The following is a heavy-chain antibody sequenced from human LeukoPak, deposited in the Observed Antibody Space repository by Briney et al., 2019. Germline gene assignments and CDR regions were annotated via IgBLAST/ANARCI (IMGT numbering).Heavy chain of an antibody. Sequence: PSETLSLTCTVSGGSTSSHFWSWIRQPPGKGLEWIGNIYTGGTTNYIPSLKSGVTISIDTSKNQLSLHLASVTAADTAVYYCTKATKWLAFDDWGRGTLVTVSS. J-gene: IGHJ4*02. V-gene: IGHV4-59*11. D-gene: IGHD6-19*01. CDR2: IYTGGTT. CDR1: GGSTSSHF. CDR3: TKATKWLAFDD.